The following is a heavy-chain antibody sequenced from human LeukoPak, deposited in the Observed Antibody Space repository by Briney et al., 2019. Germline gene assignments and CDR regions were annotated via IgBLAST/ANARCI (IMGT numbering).Heavy chain of an antibody. CDR2: MNPNSGNT. CDR1: GYTFTSFD. J-gene: IGHJ4*02. Sequence: ASVKVSCKASGYTFTSFDINWVRQATGQGLEWLGWMNPNSGNTGYAQKFQGRVTMTRNTSISTAYMELSSLRSEDTAVYYCARDVSVGDRAYFDYWGQGTLVTVSS. V-gene: IGHV1-8*01. CDR3: ARDVSVGDRAYFDY. D-gene: IGHD3-10*01.